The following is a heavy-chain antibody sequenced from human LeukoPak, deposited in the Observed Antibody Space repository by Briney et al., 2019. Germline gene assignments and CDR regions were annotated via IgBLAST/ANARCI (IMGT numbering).Heavy chain of an antibody. Sequence: GGSLRLSCAASGLTFSSYSMNWVRQAPGKGLEWVSSISSSSSYIYYADSVKGRFTISRDNAKNSLYLQMNSLRAEDTAVYYCARIRYDFWSGYWADYWGQGTLVTVSS. CDR2: ISSSSSYI. CDR1: GLTFSSYS. CDR3: ARIRYDFWSGYWADY. V-gene: IGHV3-21*04. D-gene: IGHD3-3*01. J-gene: IGHJ4*02.